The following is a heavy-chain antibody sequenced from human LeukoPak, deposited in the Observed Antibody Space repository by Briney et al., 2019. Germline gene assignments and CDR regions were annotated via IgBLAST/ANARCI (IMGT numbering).Heavy chain of an antibody. D-gene: IGHD2-15*01. CDR2: ISWNSGSI. CDR1: GFTFDDYA. Sequence: ALRLSCAASGFTFDDYAMHWVRQAPGKGLEWVSGISWNSGSIGYADSVKGRFTISRDNAKNSLYLQMNSLRAEDTAVYYCARTLAPTFDYYYGMDVWGQGTTVTVSS. V-gene: IGHV3-9*01. J-gene: IGHJ6*02. CDR3: ARTLAPTFDYYYGMDV.